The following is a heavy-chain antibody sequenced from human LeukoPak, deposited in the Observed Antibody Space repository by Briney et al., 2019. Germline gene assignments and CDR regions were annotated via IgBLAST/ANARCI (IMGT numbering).Heavy chain of an antibody. CDR1: GGTFSSYA. Sequence: GSSVKVSCKASGGTFSSYAISWVRQAPGQGLEWMGGIIPIFGTANYAQKFQGRVTITADESTSTAYMELSSLRSEDTAVYYCARDQPMVRGVHPPDYWGQGTLVTVSS. CDR3: ARDQPMVRGVHPPDY. CDR2: IIPIFGTA. V-gene: IGHV1-69*01. J-gene: IGHJ4*02. D-gene: IGHD3-10*01.